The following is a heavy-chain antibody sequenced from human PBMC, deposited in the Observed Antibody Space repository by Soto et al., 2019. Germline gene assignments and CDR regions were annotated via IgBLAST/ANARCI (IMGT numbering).Heavy chain of an antibody. Sequence: EVQLVESGGGLVKPGGSLRLSCAASGFTFSNAWMNWVRQAPGKGLEWVGRIKSKTDGGTTDNAAPVKGRFTISREVSKNTLYLQMNSLKTEDTAVYYCTTDRQQGRVNYGMDVWGQGTTVTVSS. D-gene: IGHD6-19*01. CDR1: GFTFSNAW. CDR2: IKSKTDGGTT. CDR3: TTDRQQGRVNYGMDV. J-gene: IGHJ6*02. V-gene: IGHV3-15*07.